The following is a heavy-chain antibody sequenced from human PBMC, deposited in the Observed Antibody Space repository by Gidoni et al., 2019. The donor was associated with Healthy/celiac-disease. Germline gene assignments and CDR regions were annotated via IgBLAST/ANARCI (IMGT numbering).Heavy chain of an antibody. CDR1: GCTFSSCA. V-gene: IGHV1-69*01. Sequence: QVQLVQSGADVKKPASSVKVSCKASGCTFSSCAISWVRQAPGQGLEWMGGIIPIFGTANDAQKYQGRVTITADESTSTAYMELSSMRSEDTAVYYCARDLVYGGNYRRGEDYWGQGTLVTVSS. CDR2: IIPIFGTA. CDR3: ARDLVYGGNYRRGEDY. D-gene: IGHD4-17*01. J-gene: IGHJ4*02.